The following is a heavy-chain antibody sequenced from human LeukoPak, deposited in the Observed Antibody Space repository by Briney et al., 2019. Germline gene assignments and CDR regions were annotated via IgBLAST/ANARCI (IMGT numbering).Heavy chain of an antibody. CDR1: GFTFSSYA. J-gene: IGHJ4*02. V-gene: IGHV3-23*01. CDR3: AKGSGGSGGDFDF. D-gene: IGHD2-15*01. CDR2: ISCSGDST. Sequence: PGGSLRLSCAASGFTFSSYAMSWVRPAPGKGLEWVSAISCSGDSTYYADSVKGRFTISRDNPKNTLYLPMNSLTAEVTAGYYCAKGSGGSGGDFDFWAQGTRVSVPS.